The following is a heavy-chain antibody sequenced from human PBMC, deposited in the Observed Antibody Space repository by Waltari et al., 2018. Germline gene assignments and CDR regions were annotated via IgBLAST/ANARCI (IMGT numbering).Heavy chain of an antibody. CDR1: GYSISSGYY. CDR3: ARLHFGNLGY. D-gene: IGHD3-10*01. CDR2: IYHSGST. J-gene: IGHJ4*02. V-gene: IGHV4-38-2*01. Sequence: QVQLQASGPGLVKPSETLSLPCAVSGYSISSGYYWGWIRQPPGKGLEWIGSIYHSGSTYYNPSLKSRVTISVDTSKNQFSLKLSSVTAADTAVYYCARLHFGNLGYWGQGTLVTVSS.